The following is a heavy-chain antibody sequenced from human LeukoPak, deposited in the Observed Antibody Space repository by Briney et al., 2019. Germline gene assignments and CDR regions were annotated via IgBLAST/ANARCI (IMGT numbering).Heavy chain of an antibody. Sequence: GASVKVSCKASGGTFSSYAISWVRQAPGQGLEWMGGIIPIFGTANYAQKFQGRVTITADESTSTAYVKLSSLRSEDTAVYYCARDRGYYDSSGYYWDYWGQGTLVTVSS. J-gene: IGHJ4*02. D-gene: IGHD3-22*01. CDR2: IIPIFGTA. CDR3: ARDRGYYDSSGYYWDY. CDR1: GGTFSSYA. V-gene: IGHV1-69*13.